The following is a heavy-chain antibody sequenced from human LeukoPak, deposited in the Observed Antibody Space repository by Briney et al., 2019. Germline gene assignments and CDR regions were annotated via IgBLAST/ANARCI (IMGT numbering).Heavy chain of an antibody. D-gene: IGHD3-22*01. J-gene: IGHJ4*02. CDR1: GFTFSSYA. V-gene: IGHV3-23*01. CDR3: AKRGVVIRVILVGFHKEAYYFDS. Sequence: GGSLRLSCAASGFTFSSYAMSWVRQAPGKGLEWVSAISGSVGSTYYADSVKGRFTISRDNPKNTLYLQMNSLRAEDTAVYFCAKRGVVIRVILVGFHKEAYYFDSWGQGALVTVSS. CDR2: ISGSVGST.